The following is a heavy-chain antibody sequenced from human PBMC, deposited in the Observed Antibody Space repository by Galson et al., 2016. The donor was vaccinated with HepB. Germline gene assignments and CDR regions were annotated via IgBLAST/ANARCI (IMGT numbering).Heavy chain of an antibody. CDR2: LFSSDAK. V-gene: IGHV2-5*01. CDR1: GFSPTSHTGG. J-gene: IGHJ4*02. D-gene: IGHD6-19*01. CDR3: ARPQNSGLFDS. Sequence: PALVKATQTLTLTCTFPGFSPTSHTGGVGWGRQPPGKVLEWLALLFSSDAKRYSPSLKNRLRITRDTAKDQVVLTMTNMEPLDTAVYYCARPQNSGLFDSWGQGTLVTVSS.